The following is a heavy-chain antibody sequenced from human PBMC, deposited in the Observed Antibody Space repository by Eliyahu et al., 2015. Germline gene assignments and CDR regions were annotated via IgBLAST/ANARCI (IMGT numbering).Heavy chain of an antibody. J-gene: IGHJ4*02. D-gene: IGHD4-23*01. CDR1: GFTXXSXG. CDR2: ISYDGSNK. V-gene: IGHV3-30*18. CDR3: AKDRLSILRWGNPDFDY. Sequence: QVQLVESGGGVVQPGRSLRLXCAASGFTXXSXGMHWVRQAPGKGLEWVAVISYDGSNKYYADSVKGRFTISRDNSKXTLYLQMNSLRAEDTAVYYCAKDRLSILRWGNPDFDYWGQGTLVTVSS.